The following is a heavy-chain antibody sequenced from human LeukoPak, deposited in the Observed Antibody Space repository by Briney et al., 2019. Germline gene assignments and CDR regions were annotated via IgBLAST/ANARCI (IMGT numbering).Heavy chain of an antibody. CDR2: INHSGST. J-gene: IGHJ6*02. CDR3: ARLSTPFTMVRGRNYYYYGMDV. Sequence: SETLSLTCAVYGGSFSGYYWSWIRQPPGKGLEWIGEINHSGSTNYNPSLKSRVTISVDTSKNQFSLRLSSVTAADTAVYYCARLSTPFTMVRGRNYYYYGMDVWGQGTTVTVSS. D-gene: IGHD3-10*01. CDR1: GGSFSGYY. V-gene: IGHV4-34*01.